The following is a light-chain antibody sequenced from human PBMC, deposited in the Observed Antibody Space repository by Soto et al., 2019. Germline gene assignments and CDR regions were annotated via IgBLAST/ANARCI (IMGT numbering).Light chain of an antibody. CDR2: RNN. J-gene: IGLJ3*02. V-gene: IGLV1-47*01. CDR1: ISNLGSNF. Sequence: QLVLTQPPSASGTPGQTVTISCSGSISNLGSNFVFWYQQLPGAAPKLLISRNNQRPSGVPDRFSGSKSGTSASLAISGLRSEDEADYHCAAWDDSLSGVVFGGGTKVTVL. CDR3: AAWDDSLSGVV.